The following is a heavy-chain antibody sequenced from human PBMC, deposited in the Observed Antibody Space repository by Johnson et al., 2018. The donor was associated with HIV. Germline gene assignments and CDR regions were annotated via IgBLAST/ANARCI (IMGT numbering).Heavy chain of an antibody. V-gene: IGHV3-30*02. J-gene: IGHJ3*01. CDR3: ANDRCLDDAFDV. D-gene: IGHD1-1*01. CDR1: GFTFSSYA. Sequence: QVQLVESGGGLVQPGGSLRLSCAASGFTFSSYAMSWVRQAPGKGLEWVAFIRYDGSNKYYADSVKGRFTISRDNSKNTLYLQMNSLRAEDTAVYYCANDRCLDDAFDVWGQGTMVTVSS. CDR2: IRYDGSNK.